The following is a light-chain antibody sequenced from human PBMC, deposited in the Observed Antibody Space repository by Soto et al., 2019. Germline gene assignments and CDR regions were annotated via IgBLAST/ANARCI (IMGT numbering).Light chain of an antibody. J-gene: IGLJ1*01. Sequence: QSALTQPASVSGSPGQSITISCSGTTSDVGGYNLVSWYQQHTAKAPKLLIYEGTQRPSGVSSRFSGSKSGNTASLTISGLQAEDEADYYCCSYESSSSYVFGNGTKVTVL. V-gene: IGLV2-23*01. CDR1: TSDVGGYNL. CDR2: EGT. CDR3: CSYESSSSYV.